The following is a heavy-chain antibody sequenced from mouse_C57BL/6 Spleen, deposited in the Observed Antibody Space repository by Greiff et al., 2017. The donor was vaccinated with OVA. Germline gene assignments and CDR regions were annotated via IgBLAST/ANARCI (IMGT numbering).Heavy chain of an antibody. CDR1: GYTFTDYY. J-gene: IGHJ1*03. V-gene: IGHV1-19*01. CDR3: AIFTTVVARYFDV. Sequence: EVKLQESGPVLVKPGASVKMSCKASGYTFTDYYMNWVKQSHGKSLEWIGVINPYNGGTSYNQKFKGKATLTVDKSSSTAYMELNSLTSEDSAVYYCAIFTTVVARYFDVWGTGTTVTVSS. CDR2: INPYNGGT. D-gene: IGHD1-1*01.